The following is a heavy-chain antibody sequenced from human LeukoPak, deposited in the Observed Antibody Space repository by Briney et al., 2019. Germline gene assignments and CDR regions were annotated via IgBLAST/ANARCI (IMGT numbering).Heavy chain of an antibody. D-gene: IGHD3-10*01. J-gene: IGHJ4*02. CDR1: GFTFSSYW. CDR3: AKDPKGDYGSGSYSLQGEGWGLILNFDY. CDR2: IKQEGSEI. Sequence: PGGSLRLSCAASGFTFSSYWMNWVRQTPGKGLEWVANIKQEGSEIYYVDSVKGRFTISRDNAKNSLYLQMNSLRAEDTALYYCAKDPKGDYGSGSYSLQGEGWGLILNFDYWGQGTLVTVSS. V-gene: IGHV3-7*03.